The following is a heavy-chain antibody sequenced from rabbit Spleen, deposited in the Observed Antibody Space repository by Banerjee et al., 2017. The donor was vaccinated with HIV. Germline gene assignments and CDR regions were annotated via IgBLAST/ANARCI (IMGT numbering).Heavy chain of an antibody. CDR1: GFSFSSRYY. V-gene: IGHV1S40*01. D-gene: IGHD2-1*01. CDR3: ARGSATMTMVITGYYFNL. J-gene: IGHJ4*01. CDR2: INTVTGKS. Sequence: QSLEESGGDLVKPGASLTLTCTASGFSFSSRYYMCWVRQAPGKGLEWIACINTVTGKSAYANWAKGRFTISKTSSTTVTLQMTSLTAADTATYFCARGSATMTMVITGYYFNLWGPGTLVTVS.